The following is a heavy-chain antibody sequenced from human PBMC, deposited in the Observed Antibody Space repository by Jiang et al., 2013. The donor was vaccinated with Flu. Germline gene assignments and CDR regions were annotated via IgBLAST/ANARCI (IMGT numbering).Heavy chain of an antibody. CDR1: GGSISSSSYY. Sequence: VLLKPSETLSLTCTVSGGSISSSSYYWGWIRQPPGKGLEWIGSIYYSGSTYYNPSLKSRVTISVDTSKNQFSLKLSSVTAADTAVYYCARDRPRLPLWYTPTYYFDYWGQGTPGHRLL. J-gene: IGHJ4*02. D-gene: IGHD6-13*01. CDR3: ARDRPRLPLWYTPTYYFDY. CDR2: IYYSGST. V-gene: IGHV4-39*07.